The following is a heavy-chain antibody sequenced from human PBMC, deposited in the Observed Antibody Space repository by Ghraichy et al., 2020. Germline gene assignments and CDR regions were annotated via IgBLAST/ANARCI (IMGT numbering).Heavy chain of an antibody. CDR2: ITGDGINT. Sequence: GGSLRLSCSASGFTFRYYAMSWVRQAPGRGLQLVSLITGDGINTYYIDSVKGRFTISRDNSQNTLYLQMSSLRAEDTALYYCAKAPVASFSDAICYPLDYWGQGTLVTVSS. V-gene: IGHV3-23*01. D-gene: IGHD2-15*01. J-gene: IGHJ4*02. CDR3: AKAPVASFSDAICYPLDY. CDR1: GFTFRYYA.